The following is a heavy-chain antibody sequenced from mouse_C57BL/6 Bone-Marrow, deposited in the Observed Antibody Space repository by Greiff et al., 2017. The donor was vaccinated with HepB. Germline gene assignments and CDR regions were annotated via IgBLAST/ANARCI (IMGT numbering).Heavy chain of an antibody. CDR2: IDPNSGGT. J-gene: IGHJ2*01. V-gene: IGHV1-72*01. CDR1: GYTFPSYG. Sequence: QVQLQQPGAELVKPGASVKLSCKASGYTFPSYGMHWVKPRPGRGLEWIGSIDPNSGGTKYNEKFKSEATLTVDKPSSTGYMQLSSLTSEDSAVYYCARGDFWGRGTTLTVSS. CDR3: ARGDF.